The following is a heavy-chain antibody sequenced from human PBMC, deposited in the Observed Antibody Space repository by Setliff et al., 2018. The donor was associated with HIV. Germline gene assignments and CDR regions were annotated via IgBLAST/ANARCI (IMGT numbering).Heavy chain of an antibody. J-gene: IGHJ4*02. CDR1: GGAISSSYYY. D-gene: IGHD3-3*01. CDR3: ASLTTDRFLEWLFVY. Sequence: SETLSLTCTVSGGAISSSYYYWGWIRQPPGKGLQWIGSISYTGKSYYNPALKRRGTVSVDTSKNQFSLKLSSVTAADTAVYYCASLTTDRFLEWLFVYWGQGTLVTVSS. V-gene: IGHV4-39*01. CDR2: ISYTGKS.